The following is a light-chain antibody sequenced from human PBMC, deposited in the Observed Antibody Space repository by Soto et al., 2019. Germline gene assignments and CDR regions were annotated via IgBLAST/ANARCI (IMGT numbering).Light chain of an antibody. CDR1: QSVSNY. Sequence: EIVLTQSPATLSLSPGERATLPCRASQSVSNYLAWYQQRPGQAPRLLIYDASNRATGIPARFSGSGSGTDFTLTITSLEPEDVAVYYCQQRSDWPLTFGGGTKVEIK. V-gene: IGKV3-11*01. CDR3: QQRSDWPLT. J-gene: IGKJ4*01. CDR2: DAS.